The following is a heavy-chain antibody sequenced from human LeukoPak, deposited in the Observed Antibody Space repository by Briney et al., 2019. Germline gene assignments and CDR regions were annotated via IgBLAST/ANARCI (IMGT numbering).Heavy chain of an antibody. CDR2: IYYSGRT. J-gene: IGHJ2*01. CDR3: ARHSRLWFGELLSNWYFDL. D-gene: IGHD3-10*01. CDR1: GGSISSSSYY. Sequence: KPSETLSLTCTVSGGSISSSSYYWGWIRQPPGKGLEWMGSIYYSGRTYYNPSLKSRVTISVDTSKNQFSLKLSSVTAADTAVYYCARHSRLWFGELLSNWYFDLWGRGTLVTVSS. V-gene: IGHV4-39*01.